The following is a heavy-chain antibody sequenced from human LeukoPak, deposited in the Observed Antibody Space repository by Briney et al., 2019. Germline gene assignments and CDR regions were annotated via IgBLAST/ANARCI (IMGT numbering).Heavy chain of an antibody. CDR1: GGSISSSNW. CDR2: IYHSGST. Sequence: SGTLSLTRAVPGGSISSSNWWSWVRQPPGKGLEWIGEIYHSGSTNYNPSLKSRVTISVDKSKNQFSLKLSSVTAADTAVYYCARSLDYDSSGSFDYWGQGTLVTVSS. D-gene: IGHD3-22*01. V-gene: IGHV4-4*02. CDR3: ARSLDYDSSGSFDY. J-gene: IGHJ4*02.